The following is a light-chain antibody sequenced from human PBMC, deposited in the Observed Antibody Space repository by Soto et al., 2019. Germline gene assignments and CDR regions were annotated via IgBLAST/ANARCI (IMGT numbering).Light chain of an antibody. V-gene: IGKV3-15*01. J-gene: IGKJ1*01. CDR3: QQYNNWPWT. CDR2: GAS. CDR1: QSVSSN. Sequence: EIVMTQSPATLSVSPGVRATLSCRASQSVSSNLAWYQQKPGQAPRLLIYGASTSATGIPARFSGSGSGTEFTLTISSLQSEDFAVYYCQQYNNWPWTFGPGTKVEIK.